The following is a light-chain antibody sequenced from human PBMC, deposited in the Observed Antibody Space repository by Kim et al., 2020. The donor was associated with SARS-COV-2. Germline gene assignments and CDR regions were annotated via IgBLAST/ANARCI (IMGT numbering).Light chain of an antibody. CDR1: QSVSRSN. V-gene: IGKV3D-20*01. J-gene: IGKJ1*01. CDR2: DAS. CDR3: QQYGGSPWT. Sequence: EIVLTQSPATLSLSPGERATLPCRASQSVSRSNLAWYQQKPGLAPRLLIYDASNRATGIPDRFSGSGSGTDFTLTISRLEPEDFAVYYCQQYGGSPWTFGQGTKVEVK.